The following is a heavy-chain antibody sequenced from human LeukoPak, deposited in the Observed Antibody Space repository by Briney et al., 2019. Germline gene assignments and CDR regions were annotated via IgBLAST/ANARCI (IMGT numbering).Heavy chain of an antibody. CDR2: IYTSGSP. Sequence: SETLSLTCTVSGGSISSYYWSWIRQPAGKGLEWIGRIYTSGSPNYNPSLKSQVTMSVDTSKNQFSLKLISVTAADTAVYYCARVKSYGHFDYWGQGTLVTVSS. D-gene: IGHD5-18*01. J-gene: IGHJ4*02. V-gene: IGHV4-4*07. CDR3: ARVKSYGHFDY. CDR1: GGSISSYY.